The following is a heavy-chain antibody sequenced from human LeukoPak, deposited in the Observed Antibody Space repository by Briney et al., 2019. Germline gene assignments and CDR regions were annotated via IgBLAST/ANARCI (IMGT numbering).Heavy chain of an antibody. Sequence: PSETLSLTCTVSGGSISSYYWSWIRQPPRKGLEYIGYIYYSGRTNYNPSLKSRVTISVDTSKNQFSLKVISVTAADTAIYYCAAASYGSTWYNAENAECFHHWGQGTLVTVSS. CDR2: IYYSGRT. CDR1: GGSISSYY. D-gene: IGHD6-13*01. J-gene: IGHJ1*01. CDR3: AAASYGSTWYNAENAECFHH. V-gene: IGHV4-59*01.